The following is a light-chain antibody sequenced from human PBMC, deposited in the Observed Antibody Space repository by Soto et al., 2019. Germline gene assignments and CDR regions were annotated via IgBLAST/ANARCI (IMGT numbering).Light chain of an antibody. V-gene: IGKV1-5*03. CDR3: QQYNSYSWT. CDR2: KAS. CDR1: QSISDW. Sequence: DIQMTQSTSTLSASVGDRVTITCRASQSISDWLAWYQQKPGKAPKLLTYKASSLETGVPSRFSGSGSGTEFTLTISSLQPDDFATYYCQQYNSYSWTFGQGTKVDIK. J-gene: IGKJ1*01.